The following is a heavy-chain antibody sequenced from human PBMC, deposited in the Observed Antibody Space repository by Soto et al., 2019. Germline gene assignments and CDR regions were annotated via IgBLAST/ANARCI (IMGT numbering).Heavy chain of an antibody. CDR2: ISYDGTNK. J-gene: IGHJ6*02. D-gene: IGHD2-21*01. CDR1: GFTFSSHG. Sequence: PGGSLRLSCAASGFTFSSHGLHWVRQAPSRGLEWVAVISYDGTNKQYGDSVKGRFTISRDNSRNTLYLQMNSLRAEDTAVYYCVKDRRTEAYGMEVWGQGTTVTVSS. V-gene: IGHV3-30*18. CDR3: VKDRRTEAYGMEV.